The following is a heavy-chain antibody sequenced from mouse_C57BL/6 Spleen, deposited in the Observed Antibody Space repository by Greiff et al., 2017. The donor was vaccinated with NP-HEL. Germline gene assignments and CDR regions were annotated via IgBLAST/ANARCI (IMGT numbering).Heavy chain of an antibody. D-gene: IGHD2-5*01. V-gene: IGHV6-6*01. Sequence: EVQRVESGGGLVQPGGSMKLSCAASGFTFSDAWMDWVRQSPEKGLEWVAEIRNKANNHATYYAESVKGRFTISRDDSKSSVYLQMNSLRAEDTGIYYCTRRSNSYAMDYWGQGTSVTVSS. J-gene: IGHJ4*01. CDR3: TRRSNSYAMDY. CDR1: GFTFSDAW. CDR2: IRNKANNHAT.